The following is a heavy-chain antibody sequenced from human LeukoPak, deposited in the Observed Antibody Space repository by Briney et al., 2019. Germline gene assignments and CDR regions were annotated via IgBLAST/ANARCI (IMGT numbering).Heavy chain of an antibody. J-gene: IGHJ2*01. CDR2: NSASGGTT. CDR3: AKVTGYWYFDL. CDR1: GFTFSGYD. D-gene: IGHD3-9*01. V-gene: IGHV3-23*01. Sequence: GGSLRLSCAGSGFTFSGYDMSWVRQAPGKGLEWVLANSASGGTTYADSVKGRFTISRDKSKNTLYLQMNSLRAEDTALYYCAKVTGYWYFDLWGRGTLVTVSS.